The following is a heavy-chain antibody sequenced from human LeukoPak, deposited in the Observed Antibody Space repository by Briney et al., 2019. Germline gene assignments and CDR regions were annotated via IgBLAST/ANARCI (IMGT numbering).Heavy chain of an antibody. D-gene: IGHD6-13*01. CDR2: MNPNSGNT. J-gene: IGHJ6*02. Sequence: ASVKVSCKASGYTFTSYYMHWVRQAPGQGLEWMGWMNPNSGNTGYAQKFQGRVTMTRDTSTSTVYMELSSLRSEDTAVYYCARQISSWPYYYYYGMDVWGQGTTVTVSS. CDR3: ARQISSWPYYYYYGMDV. CDR1: GYTFTSYY. V-gene: IGHV1-46*01.